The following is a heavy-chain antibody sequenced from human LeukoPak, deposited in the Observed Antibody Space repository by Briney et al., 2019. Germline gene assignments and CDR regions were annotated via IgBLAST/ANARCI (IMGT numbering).Heavy chain of an antibody. J-gene: IGHJ4*02. D-gene: IGHD5-18*01. V-gene: IGHV3-23*01. CDR2: ISGSGGST. Sequence: PGGSLRLSCAASGFTLSSYEMNWVRQAPGKGLEWVSAISGSGGSTYYADSVKGRFTISRDNSKNTLYLQKYSLRAEDTAVYYCAKGPRGYSYGGGRWLHRGQGTLVTVSS. CDR1: GFTLSSYE. CDR3: AKGPRGYSYGGGRWLH.